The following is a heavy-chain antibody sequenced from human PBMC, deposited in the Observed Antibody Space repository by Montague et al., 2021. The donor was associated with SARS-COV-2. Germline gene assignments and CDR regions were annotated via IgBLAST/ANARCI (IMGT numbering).Heavy chain of an antibody. D-gene: IGHD3-10*01. CDR2: IYYSGTT. Sequence: SETLSLTCTVSGGSISSSSYYWGWIRQPPGKGLEWIGSIYYSGTTYYNPSLKSRVTKSVDTSKNQFSLKLSSVTAADTAVYYCARHVRSLMVRGPDFDYWGQGTLVTVSS. J-gene: IGHJ4*02. CDR3: ARHVRSLMVRGPDFDY. V-gene: IGHV4-39*01. CDR1: GGSISSSSYY.